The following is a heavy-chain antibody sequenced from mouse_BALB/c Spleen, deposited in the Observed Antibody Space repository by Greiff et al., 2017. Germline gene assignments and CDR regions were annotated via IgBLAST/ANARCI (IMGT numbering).Heavy chain of an antibody. CDR2: IYPGDGST. D-gene: IGHD2-3*01. CDR3: ARGWPYAMDY. Sequence: VQLQQSGPELVKPGASVKMSCKASGYTFTSYYIHWVKQRPGQGLEWIGWIYPGDGSTKYNEKFKGKTTLTADKSSSTAYMLLSSLTSEDSAIYFCARGWPYAMDYWGQGTSVTVSS. V-gene: IGHV1S56*01. J-gene: IGHJ4*01. CDR1: GYTFTSYY.